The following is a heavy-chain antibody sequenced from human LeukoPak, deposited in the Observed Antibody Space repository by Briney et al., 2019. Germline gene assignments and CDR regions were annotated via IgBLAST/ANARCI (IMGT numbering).Heavy chain of an antibody. CDR1: GFSLRTTGVA. CDR2: TYWNNDK. D-gene: IGHD3-10*01. Sequence: VSGPTLLNPTQTLTLTCTFSGFSLRTTGVAVAWIRQPPGKALEWLAVTYWNNDKSYSPSLKSRLTITKDTSKNQVVLIMANMDPVDTGTYYCAHKGRGSGSYTMWGQGTLVTVSS. V-gene: IGHV2-5*01. CDR3: AHKGRGSGSYTM. J-gene: IGHJ4*02.